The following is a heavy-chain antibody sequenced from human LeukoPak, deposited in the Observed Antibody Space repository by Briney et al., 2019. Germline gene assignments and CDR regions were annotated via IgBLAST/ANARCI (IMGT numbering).Heavy chain of an antibody. J-gene: IGHJ4*02. D-gene: IGHD5/OR15-5a*01. CDR2: IIPIFGTA. CDR3: AKDLKPDGLYDFDF. CDR1: GGTFSSYA. V-gene: IGHV1-69*01. Sequence: SVKVSCKASGGTFSSYAISWVRQAPGQGLEWMGGIIPIFGTANYAQKFQGRVTITADESTSTAYMELSNLRAEDTAIYYCAKDLKPDGLYDFDFWGQGTLVTVSS.